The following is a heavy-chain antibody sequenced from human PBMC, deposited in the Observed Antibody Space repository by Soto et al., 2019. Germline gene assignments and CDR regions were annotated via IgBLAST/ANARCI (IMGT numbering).Heavy chain of an antibody. V-gene: IGHV1-69*12. CDR2: IIPIFGTA. Sequence: QVQLVQSGAEVKKPGSSVKVSCKASGGTFSSYAISWVRQAPGQGLEWMGGIIPIFGTANYAQKFQGRVTITADESTSTAYRELSSLRSEDTAVYYCARDPIPGIAVAGADYWGQGTLVTVSS. J-gene: IGHJ4*02. CDR1: GGTFSSYA. D-gene: IGHD6-19*01. CDR3: ARDPIPGIAVAGADY.